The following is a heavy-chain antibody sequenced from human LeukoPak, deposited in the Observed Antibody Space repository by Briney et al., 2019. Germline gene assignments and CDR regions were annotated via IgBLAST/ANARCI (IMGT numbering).Heavy chain of an antibody. CDR1: GFSFSNYA. V-gene: IGHV3-30*04. J-gene: IGHJ3*01. Sequence: GRSLRLSCAASGFSFSNYAMDWVRQAPGKGLEWVAVISKDGSMKYYSDSVKGRFTVSRDNSIHTLYLEMNSLKTEDTAVYYCAGESFDFWSQGTIVTVSS. CDR3: AGESFDF. CDR2: ISKDGSMK.